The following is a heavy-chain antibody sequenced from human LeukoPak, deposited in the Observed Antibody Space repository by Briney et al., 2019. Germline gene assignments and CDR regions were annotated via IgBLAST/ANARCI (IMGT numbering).Heavy chain of an antibody. J-gene: IGHJ4*02. CDR2: ILYTGST. CDR1: GGSISSYY. Sequence: SETLSLTCTVSGGSISSYYWSWIRQPPGKGLEWMGDILYTGSTNYNPSLKSRVTILVDRSKNQFSLKLTSVTAADTAVYFCARRTHFDSWGQGALVTVSS. V-gene: IGHV4-59*01. CDR3: ARRTHFDS.